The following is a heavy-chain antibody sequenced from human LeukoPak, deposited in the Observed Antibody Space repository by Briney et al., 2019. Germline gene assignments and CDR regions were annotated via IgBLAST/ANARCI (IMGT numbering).Heavy chain of an antibody. J-gene: IGHJ4*02. V-gene: IGHV4-34*01. CDR2: INHSGST. CDR3: ARGSYYGSGSYYTSGTLFDY. Sequence: SETLSLTCAVYGGSFSGYYWSWIRPPPGKGLEWIGEINHSGSTNYNPSLKSRVTISVDTSKNQFSLKLSSVTAADTAVYYCARGSYYGSGSYYTSGTLFDYWGQGTLVTVSS. D-gene: IGHD3-10*01. CDR1: GGSFSGYY.